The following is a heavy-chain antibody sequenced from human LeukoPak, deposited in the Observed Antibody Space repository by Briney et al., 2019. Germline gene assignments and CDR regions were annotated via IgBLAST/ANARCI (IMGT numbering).Heavy chain of an antibody. J-gene: IGHJ4*02. D-gene: IGHD1-26*01. CDR1: GFTFSTFG. V-gene: IGHV3-30*02. Sequence: PGGSLRLSCAASGFTFSTFGMHWVRQAPGKGLEWVSFIRYDGSIKYYADSVQGRFTISRDNSKNTVYLQMNNLRAEDTAMYYCAKDWDALTSDPVGCWGQGTLVTVSS. CDR3: AKDWDALTSDPVGC. CDR2: IRYDGSIK.